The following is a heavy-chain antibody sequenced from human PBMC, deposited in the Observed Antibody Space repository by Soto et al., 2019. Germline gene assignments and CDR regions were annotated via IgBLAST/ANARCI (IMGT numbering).Heavy chain of an antibody. D-gene: IGHD2-21*02. V-gene: IGHV3-7*01. CDR1: GFTFSTYW. CDR2: IKQDGSEK. Sequence: EVQLVESGGGLVQPGGSLRLSCAASGFTFSTYWMSWVRQAPGKGLEWVANIKQDGSEKYYVDSVRGRFTISRDNVKNSLNLQMNSLRAEDTAVYYCARVLIVVVTGVGWFDPWGQGTLVTVSS. J-gene: IGHJ5*02. CDR3: ARVLIVVVTGVGWFDP.